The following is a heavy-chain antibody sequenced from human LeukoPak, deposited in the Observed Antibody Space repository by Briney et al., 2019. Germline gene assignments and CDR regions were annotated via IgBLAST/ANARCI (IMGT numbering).Heavy chain of an antibody. V-gene: IGHV4-39*07. D-gene: IGHD6-13*01. CDR2: VFYNGAT. CDR3: ASGNPRYSSSWYHDAFDI. J-gene: IGHJ3*02. Sequence: SETLSLACIVSGGSISSSIYYWAWVRQPPGKGLEWIGTVFYNGATQYSPSLRSRVTISIDTSTNQFSLKLTSVTAADTALYYCASGNPRYSSSWYHDAFDIWGQGTMVTVSS. CDR1: GGSISSSIYY.